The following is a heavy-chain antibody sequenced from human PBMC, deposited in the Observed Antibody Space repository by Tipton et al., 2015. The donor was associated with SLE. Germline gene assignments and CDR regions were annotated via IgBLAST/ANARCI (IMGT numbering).Heavy chain of an antibody. D-gene: IGHD4/OR15-4a*01. CDR1: GYSISSGYY. CDR2: IYHSGST. V-gene: IGHV4-38-2*02. CDR3: ASSTMVGAFDC. Sequence: TLSLTCTVSGYSISSGYYWGWIRQPPGKGLEWIGSIYHSGSTYYNPSLKSRVTISVDTSKNQFSLKLSSVTAADTAVYYCASSTMVGAFDCWGQGTLVTVSS. J-gene: IGHJ4*02.